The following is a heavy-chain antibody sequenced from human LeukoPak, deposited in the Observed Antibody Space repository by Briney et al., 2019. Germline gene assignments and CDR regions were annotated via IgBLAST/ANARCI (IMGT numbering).Heavy chain of an antibody. CDR3: ARDRYCSWAYSSGWYTYYFDY. CDR2: IWYDGSNK. V-gene: IGHV3-33*01. Sequence: GGSLRLSCAASGFTFSSYGMHWVRQAPGKGLEWVAVIWYDGSNKYYADSVKGRFTISRDNSKNTLYLQMNSLRAEDTAVYYCARDRYCSWAYSSGWYTYYFDYWGQGTLVTVSS. CDR1: GFTFSSYG. D-gene: IGHD6-19*01. J-gene: IGHJ4*02.